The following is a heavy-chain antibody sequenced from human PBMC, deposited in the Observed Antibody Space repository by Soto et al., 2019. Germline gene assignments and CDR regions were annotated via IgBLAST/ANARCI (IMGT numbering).Heavy chain of an antibody. CDR2: IIPIFGTA. J-gene: IGHJ6*02. V-gene: IGHV1-69*06. Sequence: QVQLVQSGAEVKKPGSSVKVSCKASGGTFSSYAISWVRQAPGQGLEWMGGIIPIFGTANYAQKFQGRVTITADKSTSTAYMELSSLRSEDTAVYDCARLVVVAAYYYYGMDVWGQGTTVTVSS. CDR1: GGTFSSYA. D-gene: IGHD2-15*01. CDR3: ARLVVVAAYYYYGMDV.